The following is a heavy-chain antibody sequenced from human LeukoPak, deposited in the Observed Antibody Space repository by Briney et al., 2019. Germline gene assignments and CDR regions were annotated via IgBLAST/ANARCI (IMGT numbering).Heavy chain of an antibody. D-gene: IGHD6-19*01. Sequence: GGSLRLSCAASGFTVSSNYMSWVRQAPGKGLEWVSVIYSGGSTYYADSVKGRFTISRDNSKNTLYLQMNSLRAEDTAVYYCAREIAVAGMPDYYYYYMDVWGKGTTATVSS. J-gene: IGHJ6*03. CDR3: AREIAVAGMPDYYYYYMDV. CDR2: IYSGGST. CDR1: GFTVSSNY. V-gene: IGHV3-53*01.